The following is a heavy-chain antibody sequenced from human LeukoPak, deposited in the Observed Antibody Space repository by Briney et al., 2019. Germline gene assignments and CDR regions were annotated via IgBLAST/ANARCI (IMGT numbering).Heavy chain of an antibody. CDR2: INDNGYNT. J-gene: IGHJ6*02. D-gene: IGHD6-19*01. V-gene: IGHV3-64D*09. Sequence: GGSLRLSCSASGFTFSNFVMHWVRQAPGKGLECVAIINDNGYNTDYAGSVKGRFTVARDNSKNTLYLQMSSLRPEDTAVYYCARERQWLVLDYYYYGMDVWGQGTTVTVSS. CDR1: GFTFSNFV. CDR3: ARERQWLVLDYYYYGMDV.